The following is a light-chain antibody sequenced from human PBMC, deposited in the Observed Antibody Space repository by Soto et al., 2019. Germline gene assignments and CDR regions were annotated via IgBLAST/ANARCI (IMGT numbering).Light chain of an antibody. CDR1: QSVSSSY. J-gene: IGKJ1*01. CDR3: QQYGSSSWT. CDR2: GAS. V-gene: IGKV3-20*01. Sequence: EIVLTQSPGTLSLSPGERATLSWRASQSVSSSYLAWYQHKPGQAPRLLIYGASSRATGIPDRFSGSGSGTDFTLTISRLEPEDFAVYYCQQYGSSSWTFGQGTKVDI.